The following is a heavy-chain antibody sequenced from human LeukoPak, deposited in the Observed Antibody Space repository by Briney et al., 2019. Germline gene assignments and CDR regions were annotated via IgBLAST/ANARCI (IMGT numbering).Heavy chain of an antibody. D-gene: IGHD6-13*01. CDR1: GFTFSSYW. V-gene: IGHV3-21*01. J-gene: IGHJ4*02. Sequence: GGSLRLSCAASGFTFSSYWMNWARQAPGKGLEWVSSISSSSSYIYYADSVKGRFTISRDNAKNSLYLQMNSLRAEDTAVYYCARDQGSSSCFGYWGQGTLVTVSS. CDR3: ARDQGSSSCFGY. CDR2: ISSSSSYI.